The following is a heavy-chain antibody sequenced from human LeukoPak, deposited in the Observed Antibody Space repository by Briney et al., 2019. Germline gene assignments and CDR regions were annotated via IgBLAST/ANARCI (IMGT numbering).Heavy chain of an antibody. V-gene: IGHV1-69*06. D-gene: IGHD6-19*01. CDR2: IIPIFGTA. CDR1: GGTFSSYA. CDR3: ARNPRAGTGFSDY. J-gene: IGHJ4*02. Sequence: ASVKVSCKASGGTFSSYAISWVRQAPGQGLEWMGGIIPIFGTANYAQKFQGRVTITADKSTSTAYMELSSLRPEDTAVYYCARNPRAGTGFSDYWGQGTLVTVSS.